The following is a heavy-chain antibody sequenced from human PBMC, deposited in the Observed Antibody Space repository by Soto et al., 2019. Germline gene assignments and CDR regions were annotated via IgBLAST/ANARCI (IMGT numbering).Heavy chain of an antibody. CDR1: GFTFSSYA. J-gene: IGHJ3*02. Sequence: GSLRLSCAALGFTFSSYAMSWVRQAPGKGLEWVSGIRGSGENTYYADSVKGRFTISRDNSKNTLYMQMNSLRAEDTAVYYCAIAFDIWGQGTVVTVSS. CDR3: AIAFDI. CDR2: IRGSGENT. V-gene: IGHV3-23*01.